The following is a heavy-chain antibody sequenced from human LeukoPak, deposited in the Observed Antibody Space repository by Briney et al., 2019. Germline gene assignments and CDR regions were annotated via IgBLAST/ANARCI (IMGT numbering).Heavy chain of an antibody. CDR1: GGSISSYY. CDR3: ARGPGAIAARRRIAADAFDI. CDR2: INHSGST. J-gene: IGHJ3*02. D-gene: IGHD6-6*01. V-gene: IGHV4-34*01. Sequence: PSETLSLTCTVSGGSISSYYWSWIRQPPGKGLEWIGEINHSGSTNYNPSLKSRVTISVDTSKNQFSLKLSSVTAADTAVYYCARGPGAIAARRRIAADAFDIWGQGTMVTVSS.